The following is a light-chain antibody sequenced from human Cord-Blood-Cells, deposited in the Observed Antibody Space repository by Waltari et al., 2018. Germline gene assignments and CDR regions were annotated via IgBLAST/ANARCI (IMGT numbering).Light chain of an antibody. J-gene: IGLJ2*01. Sequence: QSALTQPPSPSGSPAQPVTISCTATSSHVGGYNYVSWYQQHPGKAPKLMIYEVSKRPSGVPDRFSGSKSGNTASLTVSGLQAEDEADYYCSSYAGSNNLVFGGGTKLTVL. CDR1: SSHVGGYNY. CDR3: SSYAGSNNLV. V-gene: IGLV2-8*01. CDR2: EVS.